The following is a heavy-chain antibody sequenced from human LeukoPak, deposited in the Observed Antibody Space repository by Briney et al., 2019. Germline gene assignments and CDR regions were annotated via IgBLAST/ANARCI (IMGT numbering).Heavy chain of an antibody. Sequence: ASVKVSCKASGGTSSSYAISWVRQAPGQGLEWMGGIIPIFGTANYAQKFQGRVTITADESTSTAYMELSSLRSEDTAVYYCARDWGEWLERYNWFDPWGQGTLVTVSS. CDR3: ARDWGEWLERYNWFDP. CDR2: IIPIFGTA. J-gene: IGHJ5*02. CDR1: GGTSSSYA. V-gene: IGHV1-69*13. D-gene: IGHD6-19*01.